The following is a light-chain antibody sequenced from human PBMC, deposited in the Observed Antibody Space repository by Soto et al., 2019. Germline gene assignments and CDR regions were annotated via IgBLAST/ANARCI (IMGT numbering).Light chain of an antibody. Sequence: DIQMTQSPSSLSASVGDRVTITCRASQSISSYLNWYQQKPGKAPKLLIYDASNRATGIPARFSGSGSGTDFTLTISSLEPEDFAVYYCQQRSNWPPRSVTFGQGTRLEIK. V-gene: IGKV1-39*01. CDR3: QQRSNWPPRSVT. CDR1: QSISSY. CDR2: DAS. J-gene: IGKJ5*01.